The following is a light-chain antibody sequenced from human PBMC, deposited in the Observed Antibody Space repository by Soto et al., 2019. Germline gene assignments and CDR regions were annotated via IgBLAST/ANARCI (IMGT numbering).Light chain of an antibody. CDR3: QQYYTIPIT. CDR1: QSVLYSSNNKNY. Sequence: DIVMTQSPDSLTVSLGERATFNCKSSQSVLYSSNNKNYLAWYQQKPGQPPKLLIYWASIRASGVPDRFSGSGSGTDFTLTISSLQAEDVAVYYCQQYYTIPITFGPGTKVDIK. J-gene: IGKJ3*01. CDR2: WAS. V-gene: IGKV4-1*01.